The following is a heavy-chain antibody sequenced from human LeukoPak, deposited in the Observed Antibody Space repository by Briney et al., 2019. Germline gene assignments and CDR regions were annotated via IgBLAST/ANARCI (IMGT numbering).Heavy chain of an antibody. Sequence: PGGSLRLSCAASGFTFSSYWMHWVRQAPGKGLVWVSGIITDGSSTSYADSVKGRFTISRDNAKNTLYLQMNSLRAEDTAVYYCARDDYYGSGSYSSSDGMDVWGQGTTVTVSS. CDR3: ARDDYYGSGSYSSSDGMDV. CDR1: GFTFSSYW. D-gene: IGHD3-10*01. CDR2: IITDGSST. J-gene: IGHJ6*02. V-gene: IGHV3-74*01.